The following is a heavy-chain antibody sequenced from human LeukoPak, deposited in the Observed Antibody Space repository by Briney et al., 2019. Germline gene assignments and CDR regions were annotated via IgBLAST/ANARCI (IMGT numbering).Heavy chain of an antibody. CDR2: IVPMFGIA. CDR1: GGTFKTYS. Sequence: SVKVSCKSSGGTFKTYSISWVRQAPGQGLEWMGDIVPMFGIANYAQRFQGRVTMTADASTNTAYLDLSSLTFEDTAVYYCAREVAVHHPAFGDWGQGTLVTVSS. V-gene: IGHV1-69*13. J-gene: IGHJ4*02. CDR3: AREVAVHHPAFGD. D-gene: IGHD3-10*01.